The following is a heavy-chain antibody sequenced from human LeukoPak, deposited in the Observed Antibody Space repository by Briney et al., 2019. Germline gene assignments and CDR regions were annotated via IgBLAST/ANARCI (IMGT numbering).Heavy chain of an antibody. CDR2: INPSGGST. D-gene: IGHD1-7*01. CDR3: TRDINWNYGY. Sequence: ASVKVSCKASGYTFTSYYMHWVRQAPGQGLEWMGIINPSGGSTSYAQKFQGRVTMTRDTSISTAYVELSRLTSDDTAVYYCTRDINWNYGYWGQGTLVTVSS. J-gene: IGHJ4*02. CDR1: GYTFTSYY. V-gene: IGHV1-46*01.